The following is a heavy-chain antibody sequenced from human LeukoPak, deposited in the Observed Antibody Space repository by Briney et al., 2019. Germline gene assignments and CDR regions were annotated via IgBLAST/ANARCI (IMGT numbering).Heavy chain of an antibody. CDR2: INHSGST. Sequence: NTSETLSLTCAVYGGSFSGYYWSWIRQPPGKGLEWIGEINHSGSTNYIPSLKSRVTISVDTSKNQFSLKLSSVTAADTAVYYCARHRSGGYTNFDYWGQGTLVTVSS. D-gene: IGHD2-15*01. CDR1: GGSFSGYY. CDR3: ARHRSGGYTNFDY. J-gene: IGHJ4*02. V-gene: IGHV4-34*01.